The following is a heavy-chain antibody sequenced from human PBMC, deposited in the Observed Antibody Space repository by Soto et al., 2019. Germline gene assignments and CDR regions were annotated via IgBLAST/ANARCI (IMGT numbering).Heavy chain of an antibody. V-gene: IGHV1-69*13. CDR3: ARAILTSSSSHKNHYYYGMDV. CDR2: IIPIFGTA. J-gene: IGHJ6*02. D-gene: IGHD6-6*01. CDR1: GGTFSSYA. Sequence: SVKVSCKASGGTFSSYAISWVRQAPGQGLEWMGGIIPIFGTANYAQKFQGRVTITADESTSTAYMELSSLRSEDTAVYYCARAILTSSSSHKNHYYYGMDVWGQGTTVTVSS.